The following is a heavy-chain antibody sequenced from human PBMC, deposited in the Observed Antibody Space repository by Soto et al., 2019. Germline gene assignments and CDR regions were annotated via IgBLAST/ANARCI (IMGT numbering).Heavy chain of an antibody. CDR3: AREGYSGYDSYFDY. Sequence: PSETLSLTCTVSGGSINNYYWSWIRQPPGKGLEWIGYIYYGGSTNYNPSLKSRVTISVDTSKNQFSLKLNSVTAADTAVYYCAREGYSGYDSYFDYWGQGTLVTVSS. CDR1: GGSINNYY. D-gene: IGHD5-12*01. V-gene: IGHV4-59*01. J-gene: IGHJ4*02. CDR2: IYYGGST.